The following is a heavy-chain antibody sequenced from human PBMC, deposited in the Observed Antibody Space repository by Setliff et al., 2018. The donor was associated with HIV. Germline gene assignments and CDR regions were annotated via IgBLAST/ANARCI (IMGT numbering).Heavy chain of an antibody. CDR3: ASGEPYYYDSTGYSGNYFDY. V-gene: IGHV4-59*11. CDR2: IYSSGSI. CDR1: GGSISSHC. J-gene: IGHJ4*02. Sequence: NPSETLSLTCTVSGGSISSHCWSWIRQSPGKALEWIGYIYSSGSIIYNPPLKSRVTMSVDTSQNQVSLKLASVTAADTAVYYCASGEPYYYDSTGYSGNYFDYWGQGTLVTVSS. D-gene: IGHD3-22*01.